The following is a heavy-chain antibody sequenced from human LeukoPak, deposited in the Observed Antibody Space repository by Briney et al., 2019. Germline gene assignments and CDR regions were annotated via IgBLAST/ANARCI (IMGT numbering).Heavy chain of an antibody. J-gene: IGHJ6*02. CDR2: IYCSGST. CDR1: GGSFSSGDYY. CDR3: ASLPRWCENGMHV. Sequence: SETLSLTCTVSGGSFSSGDYYGRWVRQPPGKGVEWFGYIYCSGSTYYNPSPKSRVTISVDTSKNQFPLKLSSVTPADTAVDDCASLPRWCENGMHVWGQGTTVTVSS. D-gene: IGHD2-21*01. V-gene: IGHV4-30-4*01.